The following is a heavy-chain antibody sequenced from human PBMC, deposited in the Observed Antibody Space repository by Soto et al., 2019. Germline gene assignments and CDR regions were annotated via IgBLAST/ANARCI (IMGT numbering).Heavy chain of an antibody. CDR2: ISYDGSNK. CDR1: GFTFSSYG. J-gene: IGHJ4*02. CDR3: ANLLVQVWY. D-gene: IGHD3-10*01. V-gene: IGHV3-30*18. Sequence: QVQLVESGGGVVQPGRSLRLSCAASGFTFSSYGMHWVRQAPGKGLEWVAVISYDGSNKYYADSVKGRFTISRDNSKNPLYLQMNSLRAEDTAVYYCANLLVQVWYWGQGTLVTVSS.